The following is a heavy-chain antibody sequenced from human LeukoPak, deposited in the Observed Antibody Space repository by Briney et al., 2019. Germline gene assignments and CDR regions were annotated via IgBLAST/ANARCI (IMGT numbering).Heavy chain of an antibody. CDR2: ISTGSSTM. CDR1: GFTFSSYS. J-gene: IGHJ4*02. Sequence: SGGSLRLSCAASGFTFSSYSMNWIRQAPGKGLEWVSYISTGSSTMYYADSVKGRFTISKDNAKNSLYLQVSSLRAEDTAVYYCARDHGSSSPAYYFDYWGQGTLVTASS. D-gene: IGHD6-6*01. CDR3: ARDHGSSSPAYYFDY. V-gene: IGHV3-48*01.